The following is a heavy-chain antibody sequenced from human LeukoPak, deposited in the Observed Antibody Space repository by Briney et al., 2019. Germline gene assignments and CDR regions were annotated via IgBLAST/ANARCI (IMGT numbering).Heavy chain of an antibody. D-gene: IGHD2-2*02. CDR1: GGSISTYY. V-gene: IGHV4-59*08. J-gene: IGHJ4*02. Sequence: SETLSLTCTVSGGSISTYYWTWIRQPPAKGLEWIGYIYSSGNTNHNPSLSSRVTISLDTSKNQFSLMLRSLTAADTAVYYCARRYTASPGERFDYWGQGILVTVSS. CDR2: IYSSGNT. CDR3: ARRYTASPGERFDY.